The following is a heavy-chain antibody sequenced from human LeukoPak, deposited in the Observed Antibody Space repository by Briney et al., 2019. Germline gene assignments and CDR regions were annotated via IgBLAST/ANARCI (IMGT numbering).Heavy chain of an antibody. CDR1: GGSISSGDYY. J-gene: IGHJ6*03. CDR3: ARDLSISGGDYYYYYYYMDV. V-gene: IGHV4-30-4*08. Sequence: PSETLSLTCTVSGGSISSGDYYWSWIRQPPGKGLEWIGYIYYSGSTYYNPSLKSRVTISVDTSKNQFSLKLSSVTAADTAVYYCARDLSISGGDYYYYYYYMDVWGKGTTVTVSS. D-gene: IGHD2-21*01. CDR2: IYYSGST.